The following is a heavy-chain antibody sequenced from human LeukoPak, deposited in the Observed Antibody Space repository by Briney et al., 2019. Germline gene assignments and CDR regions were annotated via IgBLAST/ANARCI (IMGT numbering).Heavy chain of an antibody. CDR2: ISGSGGST. J-gene: IGHJ4*02. CDR3: ARSIAVALDY. V-gene: IGHV3-23*01. D-gene: IGHD6-19*01. Sequence: GGSLRLSCVASGFTFSKSAMNWVRQAPGKGLEWVSGISGSGGSTYYADSVKGRFTISRDNSKNTLYLQMNSLRAEDTAVYYCARSIAVALDYWGQGTLVTVSS. CDR1: GFTFSKSA.